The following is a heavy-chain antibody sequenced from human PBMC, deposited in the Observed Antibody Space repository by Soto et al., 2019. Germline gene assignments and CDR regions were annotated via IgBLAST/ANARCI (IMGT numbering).Heavy chain of an antibody. D-gene: IGHD2-15*01. CDR2: ISPSTSHI. J-gene: IGHJ6*02. Sequence: EVHLVESGGGLVKPGGSLRLSCAVSGFTFSSCTMNWVRQAPGKGLEWVSSISPSTSHIYYADSVKGRFTTSRNNAKNSLFLPMNSLRAGDTAVYYCSGCSGGACHQNYGMDVWGQGTTVTVSS. CDR3: SGCSGGACHQNYGMDV. CDR1: GFTFSSCT. V-gene: IGHV3-21*01.